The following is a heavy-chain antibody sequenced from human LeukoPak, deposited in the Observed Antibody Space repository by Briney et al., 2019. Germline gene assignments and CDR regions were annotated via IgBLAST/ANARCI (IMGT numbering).Heavy chain of an antibody. CDR2: IWSNGVNK. Sequence: PGGSLRLSCAASGFTYNTHGMHWIRQAPGKGLEWVAFIWSNGVNKYHANSVEGRFTISRDNSKNTLFLQMNSLRAEDTAVYYCAKSLSSIAARWGDNWFDPWGQGTLVTVSS. CDR1: GFTYNTHG. CDR3: AKSLSSIAARWGDNWFDP. J-gene: IGHJ5*02. D-gene: IGHD6-6*01. V-gene: IGHV3-30*02.